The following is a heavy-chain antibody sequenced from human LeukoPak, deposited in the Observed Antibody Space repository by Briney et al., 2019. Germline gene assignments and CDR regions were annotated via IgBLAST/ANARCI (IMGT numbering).Heavy chain of an antibody. CDR1: GFTFGDYA. J-gene: IGHJ4*02. Sequence: GGSLRLSCTASGFTFGDYAMSWFRQAPGKGLEWVGFIRSKAYGGTTEYAASVKGRFTISRDDSKNIAYLQMNSLKTEDTAVYYCSRDLGQQWLAVFDYWGQGALVTVSS. V-gene: IGHV3-49*03. D-gene: IGHD6-19*01. CDR3: SRDLGQQWLAVFDY. CDR2: IRSKAYGGTT.